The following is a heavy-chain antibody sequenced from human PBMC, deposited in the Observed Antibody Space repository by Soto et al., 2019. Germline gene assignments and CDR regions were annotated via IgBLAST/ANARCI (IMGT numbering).Heavy chain of an antibody. J-gene: IGHJ5*02. CDR1: GFTFSSYS. CDR3: ARDPAPYGSGSYYPNWFDP. CDR2: ISSSSSYI. Sequence: GGSLRLSCAASGFTFSSYSMNWVRQAPGKGLEWVSSISSSSSYIYYADSVKGRFTISRDNAKNSLYLQMNSLRAEDTAVYYCARDPAPYGSGSYYPNWFDPWGQGTLVTVSS. V-gene: IGHV3-21*01. D-gene: IGHD3-10*01.